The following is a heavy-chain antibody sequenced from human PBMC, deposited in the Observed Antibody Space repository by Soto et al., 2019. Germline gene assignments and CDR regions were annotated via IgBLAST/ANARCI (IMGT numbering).Heavy chain of an antibody. J-gene: IGHJ3*01. CDR2: INPNSGGT. D-gene: IGHD3-10*01. V-gene: IGHV1-2*04. CDR1: GYTFTGYY. CDR3: ARIWGVIITEPQHGNAVFAV. Sequence: ASVKVSCKASGYTFTGYYMHWVRQAPGQGLEWMGWINPNSGGTNYAQKFQGWVTMTRDTSISTAYMELSRLRSDDTAVYYCARIWGVIITEPQHGNAVFAVWGEGTLVTVSS.